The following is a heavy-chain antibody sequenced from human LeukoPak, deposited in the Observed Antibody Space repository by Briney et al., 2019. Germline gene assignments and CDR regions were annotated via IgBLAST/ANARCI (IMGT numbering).Heavy chain of an antibody. D-gene: IGHD3-22*01. V-gene: IGHV3-23*01. J-gene: IGHJ4*02. CDR2: ISGSGGST. CDR3: AKDHDYYDSSGYYPTFDY. Sequence: PGGSLRLSCAASGFTFSSYAMSWVRQAPGKGLEWVSAISGSGGSTYYADSVKGRFTISRDNSKNTLYLQMNSPRAEDTAVYYCAKDHDYYDSSGYYPTFDYWGQGTLVTVSS. CDR1: GFTFSSYA.